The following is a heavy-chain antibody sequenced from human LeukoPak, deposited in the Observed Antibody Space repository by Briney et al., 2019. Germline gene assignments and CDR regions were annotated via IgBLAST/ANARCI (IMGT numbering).Heavy chain of an antibody. CDR2: INPNSGGT. CDR3: ATDGAVAGTAYPEY. J-gene: IGHJ4*02. D-gene: IGHD6-19*01. V-gene: IGHV1-2*02. CDR1: GYTFTGYY. Sequence: ASVKVSCKASGYTFTGYYIHWVRQAPGLGLEWMGWINPNSGGTKYAQKFQGRVTMTRDTSISTAYMELSSLTSDDTALYYCATDGAVAGTAYPEYWGQGTLVTVSS.